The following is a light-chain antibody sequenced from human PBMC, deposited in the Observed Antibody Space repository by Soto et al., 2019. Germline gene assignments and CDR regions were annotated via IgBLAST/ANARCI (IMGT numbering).Light chain of an antibody. CDR3: AAWDDSLNGPV. CDR1: SSNIGSYT. J-gene: IGLJ3*02. CDR2: SNN. Sequence: QSVLTQPPSASGTPGQRVTISCSGSSSNIGSYTVSWYQHLPGTAPKLLIYSNNQRPSGVPDRFSGSKSGTSASLAISGLQSEDEADYYCAAWDDSLNGPVFGGGTKLTVL. V-gene: IGLV1-44*01.